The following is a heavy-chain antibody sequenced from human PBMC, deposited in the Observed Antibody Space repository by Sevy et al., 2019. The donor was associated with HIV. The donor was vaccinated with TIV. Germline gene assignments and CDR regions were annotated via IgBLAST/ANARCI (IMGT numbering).Heavy chain of an antibody. J-gene: IGHJ4*02. Sequence: SETLSLTCAVYGGSFSGYYWSWIRQPPGKGLEWIGEINHSGSTNYNPSLKSRVTISVDTSKNQFSLKLSSVTAADTAVYYCARGGDGYIAEVYYFDYWGQGTLVTVSS. CDR3: ARGGDGYIAEVYYFDY. D-gene: IGHD5-12*01. V-gene: IGHV4-34*01. CDR1: GGSFSGYY. CDR2: INHSGST.